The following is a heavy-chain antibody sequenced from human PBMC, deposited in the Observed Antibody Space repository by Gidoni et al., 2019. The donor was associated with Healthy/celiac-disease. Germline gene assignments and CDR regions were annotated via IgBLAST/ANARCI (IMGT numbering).Heavy chain of an antibody. Sequence: QVQLVQSGAEVKKPGASVKVSCKAAGYTFTSYYMHWVRQAPGQGLEWMGIINPSGGSTSDAQKFQGRVTMTRDTSTSTVYMELSSLRSEDTAVYYCARDNIVVVPAAMDYYYYGMDVWGQGTTVTVSS. D-gene: IGHD2-2*01. J-gene: IGHJ6*02. V-gene: IGHV1-46*01. CDR2: INPSGGST. CDR3: ARDNIVVVPAAMDYYYYGMDV. CDR1: GYTFTSYY.